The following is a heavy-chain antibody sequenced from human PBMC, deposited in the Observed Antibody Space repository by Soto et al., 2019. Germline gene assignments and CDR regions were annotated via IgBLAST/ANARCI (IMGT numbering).Heavy chain of an antibody. J-gene: IGHJ4*02. CDR1: GGSFSGYY. D-gene: IGHD3-3*01. CDR2: INHSGST. Sequence: SETLSLTCAVYGGSFSGYYWSWIRQPPGKGLEWIGEINHSGSTNYNPSLKSRVTISVDTSKNQFSLKLSSVTAADTAVYYCARGIRGLRFLTGTTNYFDYWGQGTPVTVSS. V-gene: IGHV4-34*01. CDR3: ARGIRGLRFLTGTTNYFDY.